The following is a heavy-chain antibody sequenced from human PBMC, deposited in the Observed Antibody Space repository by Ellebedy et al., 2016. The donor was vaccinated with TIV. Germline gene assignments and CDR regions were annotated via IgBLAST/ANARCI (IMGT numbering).Heavy chain of an antibody. Sequence: SETLSLTXTVSGGSISSSSYFCGWIRQPPGKGLEWIGIIYYSGSTYYNPSLNSRVSISVDTSKNQFSLNLSSVTASDTAVYYCARPLRSTVTTSIYFDYWGQGTLVTVSS. D-gene: IGHD4-17*01. CDR3: ARPLRSTVTTSIYFDY. CDR2: IYYSGST. J-gene: IGHJ4*02. V-gene: IGHV4-39*01. CDR1: GGSISSSSYF.